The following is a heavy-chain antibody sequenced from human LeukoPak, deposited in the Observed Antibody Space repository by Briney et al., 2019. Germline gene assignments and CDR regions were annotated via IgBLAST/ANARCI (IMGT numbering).Heavy chain of an antibody. V-gene: IGHV4-39*07. D-gene: IGHD5-18*01. Sequence: PSETLSLTCTVSGGSISSSSYYWGWIRQPPGKRLEWIGSIYYSGSTYYNPSLKSRVTISVDTSKNQFSLKLSSVTAADTAVYYCARVARNSYGRPLFDYWGQGTLVTVSS. J-gene: IGHJ4*02. CDR2: IYYSGST. CDR3: ARVARNSYGRPLFDY. CDR1: GGSISSSSYY.